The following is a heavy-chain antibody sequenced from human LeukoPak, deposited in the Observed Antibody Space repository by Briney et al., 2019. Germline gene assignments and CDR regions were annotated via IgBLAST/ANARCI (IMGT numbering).Heavy chain of an antibody. CDR2: INHSGST. Sequence: SETLSLTCAVYGGSFSGYYWSWIRQPPGKGLEWIGEINHSGSTNYNPTLKSRVTISVDTSKNQFSLKLSSVTAADTAVYYCARAPGVPAATYLDYWGQGTLVTVSS. CDR1: GGSFSGYY. CDR3: ARAPGVPAATYLDY. D-gene: IGHD2-2*01. J-gene: IGHJ4*02. V-gene: IGHV4-34*01.